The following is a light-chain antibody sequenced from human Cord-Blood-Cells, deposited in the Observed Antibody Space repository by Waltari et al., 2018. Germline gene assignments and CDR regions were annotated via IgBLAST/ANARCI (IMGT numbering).Light chain of an antibody. V-gene: IGKV1-9*01. CDR1: QGISSY. Sequence: DIQLTQSPSFLSASVGDRVTITCRASQGISSYLAWYQQKPRKAPKRLIYAASTLQSGVPSRFSCSGSGTEVALTISSLQPEDFATYYCQQRNSYPLTFGGGTKVEIK. CDR3: QQRNSYPLT. CDR2: AAS. J-gene: IGKJ4*01.